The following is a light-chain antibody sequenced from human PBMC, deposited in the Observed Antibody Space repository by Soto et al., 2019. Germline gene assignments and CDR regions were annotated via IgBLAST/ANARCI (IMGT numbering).Light chain of an antibody. V-gene: IGLV4-60*02. CDR2: LEGSGTY. Sequence: QSVLTQSSSASASLGSSVKLTCTLSSGHSSYIIAWHQQQPGKAPRYLMKLEGSGTYNKGNGVPDRFSGSRSGADRYLTISNLQLEDEADYYCETWDSNSRVFGGGTKLTVL. J-gene: IGLJ2*01. CDR1: SGHSSYI. CDR3: ETWDSNSRV.